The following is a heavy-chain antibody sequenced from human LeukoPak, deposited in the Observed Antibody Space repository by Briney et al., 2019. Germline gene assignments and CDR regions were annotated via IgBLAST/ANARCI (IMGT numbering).Heavy chain of an antibody. CDR2: VTPNSGGT. J-gene: IGHJ4*02. D-gene: IGHD6-19*01. Sequence: GASVKVSCKASGYTFTGYYMHWVRRAPGQGLEWMGWVTPNSGGTNYAQKFQGRVTRTRDTSISTAYMELSRLRSDDTAVYYCARVEADRKWLVRDFDYWGQGTLVTVSS. CDR3: ARVEADRKWLVRDFDY. V-gene: IGHV1-2*02. CDR1: GYTFTGYY.